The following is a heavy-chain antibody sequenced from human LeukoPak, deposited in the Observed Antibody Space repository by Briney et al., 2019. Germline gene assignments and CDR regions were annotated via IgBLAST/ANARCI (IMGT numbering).Heavy chain of an antibody. D-gene: IGHD1-26*01. J-gene: IGHJ3*02. Sequence: TGGSLRLSCAASGFTFDDYAMHWVRQAPGKGLEWVSGISWNSGSIGYADSVKGRFTISRDNAKNSLYLQMNSLRAEDTALYYCAKDIGWELQGCAFDIWGQGTMVTVSS. CDR1: GFTFDDYA. V-gene: IGHV3-9*01. CDR2: ISWNSGSI. CDR3: AKDIGWELQGCAFDI.